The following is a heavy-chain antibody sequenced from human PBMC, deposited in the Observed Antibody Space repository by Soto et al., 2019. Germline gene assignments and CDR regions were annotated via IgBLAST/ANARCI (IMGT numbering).Heavy chain of an antibody. CDR2: ISVSGGTT. Sequence: GGSLRLSCAASGCTFSSYAMSWVRQAPGKGLEWVSGISVSGGTTYYADSVKGRFTISRDNSKNALYLQMNSLRAKDTALYYCPTQPLRHYDSGGNYFDYWGQGSQVTVSS. J-gene: IGHJ4*02. CDR3: PTQPLRHYDSGGNYFDY. D-gene: IGHD3-22*01. CDR1: GCTFSSYA. V-gene: IGHV3-23*01.